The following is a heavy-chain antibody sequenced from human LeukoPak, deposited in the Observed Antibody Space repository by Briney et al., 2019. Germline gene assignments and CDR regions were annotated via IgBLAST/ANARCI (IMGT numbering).Heavy chain of an antibody. CDR2: IYTSGST. V-gene: IGHV4-4*07. CDR3: AREGITGTTGDAFDI. Sequence: SETLSLTCTVSADSISSYYCNWIRQPAGKGLEWIGRIYTSGSTNYNPSLKSRVTISVDRSKNQFSLKLSSVTAAGTAVYYCAREGITGTTGDAFDIWGQGTMVTVSS. CDR1: ADSISSYY. D-gene: IGHD1-7*01. J-gene: IGHJ3*02.